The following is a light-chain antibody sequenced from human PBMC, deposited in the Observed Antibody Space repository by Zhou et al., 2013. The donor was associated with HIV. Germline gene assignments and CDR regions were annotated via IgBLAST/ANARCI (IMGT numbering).Light chain of an antibody. V-gene: IGKV1-12*02. CDR3: QQANSFPWT. CDR1: QSVRNW. J-gene: IGKJ1*01. CDR2: AAS. Sequence: DIQLTQSPSTLSASVGDRVTITCRASQSVRNWLAWYQQKPGKAPKLLIFAASSLQSGVPSRFSGSGSGTEFTLSISSLQPEDFATYYCQQANSFPWTFGQGTKVEVK.